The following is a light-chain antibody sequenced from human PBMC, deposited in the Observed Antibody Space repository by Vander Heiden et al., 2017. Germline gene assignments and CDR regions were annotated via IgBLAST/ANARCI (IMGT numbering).Light chain of an antibody. V-gene: IGKV3-20*01. CDR1: QSVNNNY. CDR2: DAS. J-gene: IGKJ1*01. CDR3: QQYGNSPRT. Sequence: EIVLKQSPGTLSLSQGERATISCRASQSVNNNYLAWYHQKPGQAPRLLIYDASSRATGIPDRFSGSGSGTEYTLTISRLEPEDFAVYYCQQYGNSPRTFGQGTKVEIK.